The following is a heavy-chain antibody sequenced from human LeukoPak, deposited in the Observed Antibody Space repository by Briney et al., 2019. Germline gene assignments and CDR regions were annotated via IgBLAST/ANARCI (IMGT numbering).Heavy chain of an antibody. J-gene: IGHJ3*02. CDR3: ARVLGPHCSRTSCSGLDAFDI. D-gene: IGHD2-2*01. CDR2: IYTSGST. V-gene: IGHV4-4*07. CDR1: GGSISSYY. Sequence: SETLSLTCTVSGGSISSYYWSWIRQPAGKGLEWIGRIYTSGSTNYNPSLKSRVTMSVDTSKNQFSLKLSSVTAADTAVYYCARVLGPHCSRTSCSGLDAFDIWGQGTMVAVSS.